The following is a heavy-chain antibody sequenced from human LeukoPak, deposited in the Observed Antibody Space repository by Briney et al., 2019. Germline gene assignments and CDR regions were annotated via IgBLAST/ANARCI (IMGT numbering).Heavy chain of an antibody. Sequence: GASVKVSCKASGDTFSSYAISWVRQAPGQGLEWMGGIIPIFGTANYAQKFQGRVTITADESTSTAYVELSSLRSEDTAVYYCARGRMAGTYVFDSWGQGTLVTVSS. CDR2: IIPIFGTA. D-gene: IGHD6-19*01. V-gene: IGHV1-69*13. J-gene: IGHJ4*02. CDR1: GDTFSSYA. CDR3: ARGRMAGTYVFDS.